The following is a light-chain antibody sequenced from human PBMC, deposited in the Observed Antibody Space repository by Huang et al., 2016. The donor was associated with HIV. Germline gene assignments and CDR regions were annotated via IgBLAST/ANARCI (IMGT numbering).Light chain of an antibody. CDR2: DAS. CDR3: QQHNNCP. Sequence: EIVLTQSPATLSLSPGERVTLSCRASQSVSSYLPWYQQKPGQAPRLLIYDASYRATGIPARFSGGGSGTDFTLTISSLEPEEFAVCSCQQHNNCPFGGGTKVEIK. V-gene: IGKV3-11*01. CDR1: QSVSSY. J-gene: IGKJ4*01.